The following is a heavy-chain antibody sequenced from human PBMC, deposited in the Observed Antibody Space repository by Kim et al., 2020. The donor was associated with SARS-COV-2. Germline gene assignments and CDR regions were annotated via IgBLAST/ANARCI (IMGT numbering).Heavy chain of an antibody. CDR2: IDWDDDK. D-gene: IGHD3-22*01. J-gene: IGHJ4*02. Sequence: SGPTLVNPTQTLTLTCTFSGFSLSTSGMCVSWIRQPPGKALEWLALIDWDDDKYYSTSLKTRLTISKDTSKNQVVLTMTNMDPVDTATYYCARMSGTLQREFYYYDSSGYYKKGVGYFDYWGQGTLVTVSS. CDR1: GFSLSTSGMC. V-gene: IGHV2-70*01. CDR3: ARMSGTLQREFYYYDSSGYYKKGVGYFDY.